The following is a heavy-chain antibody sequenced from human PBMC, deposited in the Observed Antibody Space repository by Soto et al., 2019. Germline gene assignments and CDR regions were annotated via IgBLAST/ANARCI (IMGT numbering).Heavy chain of an antibody. J-gene: IGHJ2*01. V-gene: IGHV3-30*18. D-gene: IGHD2-15*01. CDR1: GFSFNNYG. Sequence: QVQLVESGGGVVQPGGSLRLSCAASGFSFNNYGMHWVRQAPGKGLEWVAVVSYEGSVQYYTDSAKGRFTISRDNSKKTMYLQTDSLKVDDTGVDHCAEEISPKAANWYLDLWGRGTLVTFSS. CDR2: VSYEGSVQ. CDR3: AEEISPKAANWYLDL.